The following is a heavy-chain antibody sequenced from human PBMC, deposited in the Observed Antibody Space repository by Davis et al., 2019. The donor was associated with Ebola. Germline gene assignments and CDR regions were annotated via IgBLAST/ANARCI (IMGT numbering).Heavy chain of an antibody. V-gene: IGHV3-23*01. CDR1: GFTFSSYA. CDR3: ANIAVASNAFDY. CDR2: ISGSGGST. Sequence: GESLKISCAASGFTFSSYAMSWVRQAPGKGLEWVSAISGSGGSTYYADSVKGRFTISRDNSKNTLYLQMNSLRAEDTAVYYCANIAVASNAFDYWGQGTLVTVSS. J-gene: IGHJ4*02. D-gene: IGHD6-19*01.